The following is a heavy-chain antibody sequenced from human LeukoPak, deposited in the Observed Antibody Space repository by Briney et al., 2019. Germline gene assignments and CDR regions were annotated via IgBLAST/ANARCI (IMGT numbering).Heavy chain of an antibody. CDR1: GFTFSSYG. CDR3: AKDLGSSWYEPDAFDI. V-gene: IGHV3-30*02. J-gene: IGHJ3*02. CDR2: IRYDGSNK. D-gene: IGHD6-13*01. Sequence: GGSLRLSWAASGFTFSSYGMHWVRQAPGKGLEWVAFIRYDGSNKYYADSVKGRFTISRDNSKNTLYLQMNSLRAEDTAVYYCAKDLGSSWYEPDAFDIWGQGTMVTVSS.